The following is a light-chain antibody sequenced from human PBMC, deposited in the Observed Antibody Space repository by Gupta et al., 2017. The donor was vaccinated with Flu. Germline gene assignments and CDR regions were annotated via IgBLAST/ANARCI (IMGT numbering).Light chain of an antibody. CDR3: ASWDDSLNGV. V-gene: IGLV1-44*01. Sequence: SVLTQPPSASGTPGQRVTISCSGSSSNIGSNTVNWYLQLPGAAPRLLIYSNNQRPSGAPDRFSGSKSGTSASLAISGLQSEDEADYYCASWDDSLNGVFGGGTKLTGL. CDR1: SSNIGSNT. CDR2: SNN. J-gene: IGLJ3*02.